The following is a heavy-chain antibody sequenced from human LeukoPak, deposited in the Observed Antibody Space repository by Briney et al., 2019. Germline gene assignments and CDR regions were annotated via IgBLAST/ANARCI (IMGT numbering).Heavy chain of an antibody. Sequence: ASVKLSCKASGSTFTSYGISWVRQAPGQGLEWMGWISAYNGNTNYAQKLQGRVTMTTDTSTSTAYMELRSLRSDDTAVYYCARDQAGYCSSTSCYDYYYMDVWGKGTTVTVSS. J-gene: IGHJ6*03. CDR3: ARDQAGYCSSTSCYDYYYMDV. CDR2: ISAYNGNT. D-gene: IGHD2-2*01. CDR1: GSTFTSYG. V-gene: IGHV1-18*01.